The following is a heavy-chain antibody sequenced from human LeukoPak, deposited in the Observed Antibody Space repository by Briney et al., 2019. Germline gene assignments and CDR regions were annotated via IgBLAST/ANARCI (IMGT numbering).Heavy chain of an antibody. CDR3: ARASPESSGWLYYFDY. CDR2: IIPIFGTV. J-gene: IGHJ4*02. Sequence: GASVKVSCKASGYTFTSYGIGWVRQAPRQGREWMGGIIPIFGTVNYAQKFQGGVTITADESTSTAYMELSSLRSEDTAVYYCARASPESSGWLYYFDYWGQGTLVTVSS. D-gene: IGHD6-19*01. V-gene: IGHV1-69*13. CDR1: GYTFTSYG.